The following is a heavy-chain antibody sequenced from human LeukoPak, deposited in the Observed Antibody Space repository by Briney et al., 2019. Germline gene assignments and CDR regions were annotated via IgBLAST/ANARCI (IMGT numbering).Heavy chain of an antibody. Sequence: PGGSLRLSCAASGFTFSSYAMSWVRQAPGKGLEWVSAISGSGGSTYYADSVKGRFTISRDNSKNTLYLQMNSLRAEDTAVYYCAKDGDLTTVTEYFDYWGQGTLVTVSS. D-gene: IGHD4-17*01. CDR2: ISGSGGST. CDR1: GFTFSSYA. V-gene: IGHV3-23*01. J-gene: IGHJ4*02. CDR3: AKDGDLTTVTEYFDY.